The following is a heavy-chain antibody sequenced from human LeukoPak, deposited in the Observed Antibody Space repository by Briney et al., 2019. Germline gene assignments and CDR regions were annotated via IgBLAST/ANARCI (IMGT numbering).Heavy chain of an antibody. CDR1: GFTFSSYA. V-gene: IGHV3-23*01. D-gene: IGHD3-22*01. CDR2: ISGNGGST. Sequence: WGSLRLSCAASGFTFSSYAMSWIRQPPGKGLEWISAISGNGGSTYYADSVKGRFTISRDNSQNTLYLQMNSLRAEDTAVYYCAKSSGVRYYDSSGYFDYWGQGTLVTVSS. CDR3: AKSSGVRYYDSSGYFDY. J-gene: IGHJ4*02.